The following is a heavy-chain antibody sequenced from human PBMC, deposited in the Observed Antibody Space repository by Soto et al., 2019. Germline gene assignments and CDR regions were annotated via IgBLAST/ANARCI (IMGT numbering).Heavy chain of an antibody. CDR1: GITFSKYA. Sequence: PGGSLRLSCAVSGITFSKYAMSWVRQAPGRGLEWVSGIWATGYTSFYAEAVKGRFTISRDNSKNTLFLQMNSLRAEDTAKYYCVSIVVLTHFHESDFWGQGTMVTVSS. V-gene: IGHV3-23*01. CDR2: IWATGYTS. J-gene: IGHJ3*01. CDR3: VSIVVLTHFHESDF. D-gene: IGHD3-22*01.